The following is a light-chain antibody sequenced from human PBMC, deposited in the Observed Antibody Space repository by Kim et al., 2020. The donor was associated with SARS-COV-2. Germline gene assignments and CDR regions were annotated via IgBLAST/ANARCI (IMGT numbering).Light chain of an antibody. Sequence: PGQRVTISCSGSSSNIGSNYVYWYQQVPGTAPKLLIHRNNQRPSGVPDRFSGSKSGTSASLAISGLRSEDEADYYCAAWDDSLSGWVFGGGTKLTVL. CDR1: SSNIGSNY. V-gene: IGLV1-47*01. J-gene: IGLJ3*02. CDR3: AAWDDSLSGWV. CDR2: RNN.